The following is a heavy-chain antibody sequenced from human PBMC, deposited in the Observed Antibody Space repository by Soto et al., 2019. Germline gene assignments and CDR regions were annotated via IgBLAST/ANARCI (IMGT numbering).Heavy chain of an antibody. CDR3: AKCGGITTTPVGY. D-gene: IGHD3-10*01. J-gene: IGHJ4*02. V-gene: IGHV3-23*01. CDR2: ISGSGGST. Sequence: SGGSLRLSCAASGFTFRSYAMSWVRQAPGKGLEWVSAISGSGGSTYYADSVKGRFTISRDNSKNTLYLQMNSLRAEDTAVYYCAKCGGITTTPVGYWGQGTLVTVSS. CDR1: GFTFRSYA.